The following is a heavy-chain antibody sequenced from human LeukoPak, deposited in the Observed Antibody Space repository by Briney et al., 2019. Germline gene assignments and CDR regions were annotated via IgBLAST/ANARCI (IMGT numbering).Heavy chain of an antibody. J-gene: IGHJ4*02. CDR2: INHSGST. CDR1: GGSFSGYY. D-gene: IGHD6-13*01. Sequence: SETLSLTCAVYGGSFSGYYWSWIRQPPGKGLEWIGEINHSGSTNYNPSLKSRVTISVDTSKNQLSLKLSSVTAADTAVYYCALANSSSWYFDYWGQGTLVTVSS. V-gene: IGHV4-34*01. CDR3: ALANSSSWYFDY.